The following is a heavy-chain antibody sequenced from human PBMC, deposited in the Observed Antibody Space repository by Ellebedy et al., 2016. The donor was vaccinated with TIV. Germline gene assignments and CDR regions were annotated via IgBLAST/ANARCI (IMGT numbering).Heavy chain of an antibody. CDR1: GFTFSSYS. CDR2: ISSSSSYI. V-gene: IGHV3-21*01. J-gene: IGHJ1*01. D-gene: IGHD3-22*01. Sequence: GESLKISCAASGFTFSSYSMNWVRQAPGKGLEWVSSISSSSSYIYYADSVKGRFTISRDNDKNSLYLQMNSLRAEDTAVYYCARDYYDSSGYYAEYFQHWGQGTLVTVSS. CDR3: ARDYYDSSGYYAEYFQH.